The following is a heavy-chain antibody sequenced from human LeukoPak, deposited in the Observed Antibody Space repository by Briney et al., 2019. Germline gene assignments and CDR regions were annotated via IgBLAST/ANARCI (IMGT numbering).Heavy chain of an antibody. CDR1: GGTFSSYA. Sequence: SVKVSCKASGGTFSSYAISWVRQAPGQGLEWMGGIIPIFGTANYAQKFQGRVTITADESTSTAYMELSSLRSEDTAVYYCARVPSLSYYDSRGLYFDYWGQGTLVTVSS. CDR3: ARVPSLSYYDSRGLYFDY. V-gene: IGHV1-69*13. J-gene: IGHJ4*02. D-gene: IGHD3-22*01. CDR2: IIPIFGTA.